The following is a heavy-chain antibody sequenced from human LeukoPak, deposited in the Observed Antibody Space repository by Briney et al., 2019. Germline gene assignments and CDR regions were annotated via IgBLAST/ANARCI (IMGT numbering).Heavy chain of an antibody. V-gene: IGHV3-30-3*01. Sequence: PGRSLRLSCAASGFTFSSYAMHWVRQAPGKGLEWVAVISYDGSNKYYADSVKGRFTISRDNSKNTLYLQMNSPRAEDTAVYYCASSGYSYGYFDYWGQGTLVTVSS. CDR1: GFTFSSYA. CDR2: ISYDGSNK. J-gene: IGHJ4*02. D-gene: IGHD5-18*01. CDR3: ASSGYSYGYFDY.